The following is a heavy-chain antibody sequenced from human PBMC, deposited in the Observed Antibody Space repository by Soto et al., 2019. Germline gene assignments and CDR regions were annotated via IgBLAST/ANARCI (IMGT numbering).Heavy chain of an antibody. V-gene: IGHV3-48*03. CDR2: ISSSGSTI. J-gene: IGHJ6*02. D-gene: IGHD2-2*01. CDR3: ARDWVLGYCSSTSCASAGGMDV. Sequence: PGGSLRLSCAASGFTFSSYEMNWVRPAPGKGLGWVSYISSSGSTIYYTDSVKGRFTISRDNAKNSLYLQMNSLRAEDTAVYYCARDWVLGYCSSTSCASAGGMDVWGQGTTVTVSS. CDR1: GFTFSSYE.